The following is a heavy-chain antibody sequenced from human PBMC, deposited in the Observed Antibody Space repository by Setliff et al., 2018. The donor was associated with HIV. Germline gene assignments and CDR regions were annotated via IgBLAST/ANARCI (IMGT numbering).Heavy chain of an antibody. Sequence: SETLSLTCSVSGYFISNGYYWGWIRQPPGKGLEWVGTIYQNGNTYYSPSLESRVSVSMDMSRNQFSVKLNSATAADAAVYYCARQAWHYDRDGYFIDYWGQGKLVTVSS. J-gene: IGHJ4*02. D-gene: IGHD3-22*01. CDR3: ARQAWHYDRDGYFIDY. V-gene: IGHV4-38-2*02. CDR2: IYQNGNT. CDR1: GYFISNGYY.